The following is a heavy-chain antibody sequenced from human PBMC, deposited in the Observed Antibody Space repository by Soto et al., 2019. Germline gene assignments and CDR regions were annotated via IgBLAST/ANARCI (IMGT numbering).Heavy chain of an antibody. D-gene: IGHD1-1*01. CDR1: GFTFSSYA. CDR2: ISGSGGST. J-gene: IGHJ5*02. V-gene: IGHV3-23*01. CDR3: AKPPSGTYFYNWFDP. Sequence: VGSLRLSCAASGFTFSSYAMSWVRQAPGKGLEWVSAISGSGGSTYYADSVKGRFTISRDNSKNTLYLQMNRLRAEDTAVYYCAKPPSGTYFYNWFDPWGQGTLVTVSS.